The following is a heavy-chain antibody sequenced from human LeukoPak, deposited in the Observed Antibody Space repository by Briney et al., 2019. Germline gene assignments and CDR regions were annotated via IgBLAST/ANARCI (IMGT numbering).Heavy chain of an antibody. CDR2: ISYDGSNE. V-gene: IGHV3-30*04. CDR1: GFTFSRYT. Sequence: GGSLRLSCAASGFTFSRYTLHWVRQAPGKGLEWVAVISYDGSNEYYADSVKGRFTISRDNSKDTLDLQMNSLRTEDTAVYYCARGGYCSGGHCYSDDDYYGMDVWGQGTTVTVSS. CDR3: ARGGYCSGGHCYSDDDYYGMDV. J-gene: IGHJ6*02. D-gene: IGHD2-15*01.